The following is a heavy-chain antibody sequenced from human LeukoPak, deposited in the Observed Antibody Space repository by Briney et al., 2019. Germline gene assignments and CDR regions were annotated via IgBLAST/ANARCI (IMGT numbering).Heavy chain of an antibody. D-gene: IGHD3-16*02. V-gene: IGHV3-30-3*01. J-gene: IGHJ3*02. CDR1: GFTFSSYA. CDR3: ARAVYDYVWGSYRPDRYYDAFDI. Sequence: GGSLRLSCAASGFTFSSYAMHWVRQAPGKGLEWVAVISYDGSNKYYADSVKGRFTISRDNPKNTLYLQMNSLRAEDTAVYYCARAVYDYVWGSYRPDRYYDAFDIWGQGTMVTVSS. CDR2: ISYDGSNK.